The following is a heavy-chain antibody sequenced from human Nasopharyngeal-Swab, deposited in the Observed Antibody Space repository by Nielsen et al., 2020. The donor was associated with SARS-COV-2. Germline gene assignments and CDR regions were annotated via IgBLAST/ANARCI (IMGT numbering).Heavy chain of an antibody. D-gene: IGHD3-22*01. Sequence: SETLSLTCSVSGGSIISSSNYWAWIRQPPGKGLEWIGSFDNGGTTYYNPSLKSRVTISLDTSKNKFSLRLSSLTAADTAIYFCAKESGALRYYDRRPNFYYQGMDVWGQGTTVTVSS. J-gene: IGHJ6*02. V-gene: IGHV4-39*07. CDR1: GGSIISSSNY. CDR3: AKESGALRYYDRRPNFYYQGMDV. CDR2: FDNGGTT.